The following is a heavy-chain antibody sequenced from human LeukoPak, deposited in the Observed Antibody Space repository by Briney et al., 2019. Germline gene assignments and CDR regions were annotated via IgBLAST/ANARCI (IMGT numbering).Heavy chain of an antibody. Sequence: PSETLSLTCAVSGGSISSYYRSWIRQPAGKGLEYIGRISTSGSTNYNPSLKSRVPMSVDTSTNQFSLRLSPVTAADTAVYYCARDRGGLVPAIDYWGQGTLITVSS. V-gene: IGHV4-4*07. CDR2: ISTSGST. CDR3: ARDRGGLVPAIDY. J-gene: IGHJ4*02. D-gene: IGHD2-2*01. CDR1: GGSISSYY.